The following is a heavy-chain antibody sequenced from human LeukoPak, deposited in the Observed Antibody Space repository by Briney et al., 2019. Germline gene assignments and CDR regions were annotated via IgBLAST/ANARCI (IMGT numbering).Heavy chain of an antibody. D-gene: IGHD6-6*01. V-gene: IGHV3-11*04. J-gene: IGHJ4*02. Sequence: GGSLRLSCAASGFIFSDYYMSWVRQAPGKGLEWLSYIDLSGNVKYYVDSVKGRFTISRDNAKNSLYLQMNSLRAEDTAVYYCARGPYNIRSSSEDYWGQRTLVTVSS. CDR1: GFIFSDYY. CDR3: ARGPYNIRSSSEDY. CDR2: IDLSGNVK.